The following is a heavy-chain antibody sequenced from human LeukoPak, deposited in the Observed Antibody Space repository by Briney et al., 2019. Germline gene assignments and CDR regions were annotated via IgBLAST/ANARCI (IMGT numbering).Heavy chain of an antibody. Sequence: ASVKVSCKASGYTFTSYDINWVRQATGQGLEWMGWMNPNSGNTGYAQKFQGRVTMTRNTSIITAYMELSSLRSEDTAVYYCARGNLEAWFGELFADYWGQGTLVTVSS. V-gene: IGHV1-8*01. CDR2: MNPNSGNT. D-gene: IGHD3-10*01. CDR1: GYTFTSYD. J-gene: IGHJ4*02. CDR3: ARGNLEAWFGELFADY.